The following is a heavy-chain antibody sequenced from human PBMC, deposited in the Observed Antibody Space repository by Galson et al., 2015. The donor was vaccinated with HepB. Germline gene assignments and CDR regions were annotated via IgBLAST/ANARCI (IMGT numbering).Heavy chain of an antibody. Sequence: SLRLSCAASGFTFDNHGMDWVRQAPGKGLEWVSGINWNGGCTGYADSVKGRFTISRDNAKNSLYLQMKSLRAEDTALYLCARDRSYGALDIWGQGTMVTAS. CDR2: INWNGGCT. CDR1: GFTFDNHG. CDR3: ARDRSYGALDI. V-gene: IGHV3-20*01. D-gene: IGHD5-18*01. J-gene: IGHJ3*02.